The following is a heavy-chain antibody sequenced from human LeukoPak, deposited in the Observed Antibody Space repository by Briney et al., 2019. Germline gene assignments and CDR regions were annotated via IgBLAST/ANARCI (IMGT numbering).Heavy chain of an antibody. CDR1: GGSISSYY. CDR3: ARAYYDFWSGYPLRDYGMDV. D-gene: IGHD3-3*01. V-gene: IGHV4-59*01. CDR2: IYYSGST. J-gene: IGHJ6*02. Sequence: PSETLSLTCTVSGGSISSYYWSWIRQPPARELVWIGYIYYSGSTNYNPSLKSRVTISVDTSKNQFSLKLSSVTAADTAVYYCARAYYDFWSGYPLRDYGMDVWGQGTTVTVSS.